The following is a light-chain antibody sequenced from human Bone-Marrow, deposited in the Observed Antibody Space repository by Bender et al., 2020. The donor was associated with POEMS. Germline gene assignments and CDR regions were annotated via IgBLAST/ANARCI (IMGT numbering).Light chain of an antibody. CDR3: SSLAGGFVF. J-gene: IGLJ2*01. Sequence: QSALTQPASVSGSPGQSITISCTGTSSDVGAYNYVSWYEQRPGKAPKLIIYDVNNRPSGVSNRFSGSKSGNTASLTISGLQAEDEADYYCSSLAGGFVFFGGGTKLTVL. CDR1: SSDVGAYNY. CDR2: DVN. V-gene: IGLV2-14*01.